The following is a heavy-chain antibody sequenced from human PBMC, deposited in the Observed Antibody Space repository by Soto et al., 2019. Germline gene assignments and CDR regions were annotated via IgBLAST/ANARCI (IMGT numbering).Heavy chain of an antibody. Sequence: ASVKVSCKASGYTFTSYGISWVRQAPGQGLEWMGWISAYNGNTNYAQKLQGRVTMTTDTSTSTAYMELRSLRSDDTAVYYCARAQGNYDILTGRTTYYYYYMDVWGKGTTVTVSS. D-gene: IGHD3-9*01. J-gene: IGHJ6*03. CDR3: ARAQGNYDILTGRTTYYYYYMDV. CDR2: ISAYNGNT. CDR1: GYTFTSYG. V-gene: IGHV1-18*01.